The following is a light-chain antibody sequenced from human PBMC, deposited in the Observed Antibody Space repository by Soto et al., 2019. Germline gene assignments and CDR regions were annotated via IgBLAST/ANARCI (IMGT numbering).Light chain of an antibody. CDR1: QSVSSN. J-gene: IGKJ4*01. Sequence: EKVMTQSPATLSVSPGERATLSCRASQSVSSNLAWYQQKPGQAPRLLIYGASTRATGIPDRFSGSGSGTDFTLTISRLEPEYFAVYYCQQYGSSPALTFAGGTKVDIK. CDR2: GAS. CDR3: QQYGSSPALT. V-gene: IGKV3-20*01.